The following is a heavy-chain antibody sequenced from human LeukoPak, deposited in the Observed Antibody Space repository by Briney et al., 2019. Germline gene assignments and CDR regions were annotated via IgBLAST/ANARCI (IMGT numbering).Heavy chain of an antibody. CDR3: VRSNVLRYFDWLPNFDY. V-gene: IGHV4-39*01. CDR1: GASISSTSDY. CDR2: IYYSGRT. D-gene: IGHD3-9*01. Sequence: SETLSLTCTVSGASISSTSDYWGWIRRPPGKGLEWMGHIYYSGRTYYSPSLKSRVTMSVDTSKNQFSLNLTSVTAADTAVYYCVRSNVLRYFDWLPNFDYWGQGTLVIVSS. J-gene: IGHJ4*02.